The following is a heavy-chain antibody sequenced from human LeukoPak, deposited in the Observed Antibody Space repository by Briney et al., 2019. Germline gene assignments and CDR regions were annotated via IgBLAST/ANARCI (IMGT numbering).Heavy chain of an antibody. CDR3: AGDSGRYSSSWYNYGMDV. CDR2: IYYSGST. J-gene: IGHJ6*02. Sequence: PSQTLSLTCTVSGGSISSGGYYWSWIRQHPGKGLEWLGYIYYSGSTYYNPSLKSRVTISVDTSKNQFSLKLSSVTAADTAVYYCAGDSGRYSSSWYNYGMDVWGQGTTVTVSS. V-gene: IGHV4-31*03. D-gene: IGHD6-13*01. CDR1: GGSISSGGYY.